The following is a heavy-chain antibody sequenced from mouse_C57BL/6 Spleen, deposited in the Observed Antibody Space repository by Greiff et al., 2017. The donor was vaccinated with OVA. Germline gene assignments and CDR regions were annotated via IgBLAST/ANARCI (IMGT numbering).Heavy chain of an antibody. D-gene: IGHD1-1*01. CDR1: GYTFTDYE. Sequence: VQLQESGAELVRPGASVTLSCKASGYTFTDYEMHWVKQTPVHGLEWIGAIDPETGGTAYNQKFKGKAILTADKSSSTAYMELRSLTSEDSAVYYCTTYGSSWYYFDYWGQGTTLTVSS. V-gene: IGHV1-15*01. CDR2: IDPETGGT. J-gene: IGHJ2*01. CDR3: TTYGSSWYYFDY.